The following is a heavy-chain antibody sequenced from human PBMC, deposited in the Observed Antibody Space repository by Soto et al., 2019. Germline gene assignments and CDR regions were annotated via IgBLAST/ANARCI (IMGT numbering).Heavy chain of an antibody. Sequence: PAETLCLSCVVYGGSFSGYYWSWIRQPPGKGLEWIGEINHSGSTNYNPSLKSRVTISVDTSKNQFSLKLSSVTAADTAVYYCARGGITGNTDNWFDPWGQGTLVTVSS. J-gene: IGHJ5*02. CDR3: ARGGITGNTDNWFDP. V-gene: IGHV4-34*01. CDR2: INHSGST. CDR1: GGSFSGYY. D-gene: IGHD1-7*01.